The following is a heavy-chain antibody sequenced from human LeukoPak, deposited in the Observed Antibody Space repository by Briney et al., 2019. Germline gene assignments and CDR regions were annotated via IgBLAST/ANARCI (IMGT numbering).Heavy chain of an antibody. CDR2: ISINGGVI. CDR3: AKAQAIGYTAKDY. CDR1: GGTFSDNY. J-gene: IGHJ4*02. Sequence: GESLSLSCAASGGTFSDNYMTWIRQAPGKGLEWLSYISINGGVIQYADSVKGRVITSRDNSKNTLYLQSNSLTADATAVYYCAKAQAIGYTAKDYWGQGTLVTVSS. D-gene: IGHD5-18*01. V-gene: IGHV3-11*01.